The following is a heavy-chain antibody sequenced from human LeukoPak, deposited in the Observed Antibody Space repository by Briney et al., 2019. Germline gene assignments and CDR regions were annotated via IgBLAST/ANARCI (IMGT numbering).Heavy chain of an antibody. CDR2: IYYTGST. Sequence: SETLSPTCTVSGGSISNYYWNWIRQPPGKGLEWIGYIYYTGSTNYNPSLKSRVTISVDTSKNQFSLKLSSVTAADTAVYYCARRRGFAFGGVIGYWGQGTLVTVSS. CDR3: ARRRGFAFGGVIGY. V-gene: IGHV4-59*12. J-gene: IGHJ4*02. D-gene: IGHD3-16*02. CDR1: GGSISNYY.